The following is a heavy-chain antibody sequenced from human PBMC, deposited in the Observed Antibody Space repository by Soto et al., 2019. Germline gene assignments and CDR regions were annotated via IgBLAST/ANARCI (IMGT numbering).Heavy chain of an antibody. CDR2: IYWDDDK. J-gene: IGHJ4*02. Sequence: PTLVNPTQTLTLTCTFSGFSLSTDDVGVGWIRQPPGKALDWLAVIYWDDDKRYSPSPKSRLTITKDTSKNQVLLTMTNMDPVDTATYFCARSKYSISSFDYWGQGALVTVSS. D-gene: IGHD6-6*01. V-gene: IGHV2-5*02. CDR1: GFSLSTDDVG. CDR3: ARSKYSISSFDY.